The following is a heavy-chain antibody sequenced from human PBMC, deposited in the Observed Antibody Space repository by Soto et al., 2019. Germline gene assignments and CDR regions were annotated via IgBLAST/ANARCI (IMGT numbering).Heavy chain of an antibody. V-gene: IGHV3-21*01. CDR1: GITFSTYS. CDR3: AAGIADYYDSRGYYAY. CDR2: ISITSSYI. Sequence: PVGSRRLSWAACGITFSTYSMNWVRQAPGKGLEWVSSISITSSYIYHAASLKGRFTVSRDNAKNTLYLQMNSLRAEDTAVYYCAAGIADYYDSRGYYAYWGQGILVTVSS. D-gene: IGHD3-22*01. J-gene: IGHJ4*02.